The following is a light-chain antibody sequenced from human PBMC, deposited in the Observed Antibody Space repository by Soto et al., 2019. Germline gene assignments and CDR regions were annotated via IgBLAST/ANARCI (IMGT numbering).Light chain of an antibody. CDR3: QQYDNLPVT. J-gene: IGKJ5*01. Sequence: DIQMTQSPSSLSASVGDRVTITCQASQDISNYVNWYQQKPGKAPKLLIYDASNLETGVPSRFAGSGSGTTFTFTISSLQPEDIATYFCQQYDNLPVTFGQGTRLEIE. V-gene: IGKV1-33*01. CDR1: QDISNY. CDR2: DAS.